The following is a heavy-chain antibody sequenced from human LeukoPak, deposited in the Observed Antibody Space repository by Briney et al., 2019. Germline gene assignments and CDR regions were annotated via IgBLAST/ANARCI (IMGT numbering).Heavy chain of an antibody. CDR2: IIPIFGTA. D-gene: IGHD2-21*02. V-gene: IGHV1-69*05. J-gene: IGHJ3*02. Sequence: GASVKVSCKASGYTFSNFDVNWVRQAPGQGLEWMGGIIPIFGTANYAQKFQGRVTITTDESTSTAYMELSSLRSEDTAVYYCAREGVVVTAIRAFDIWGQGTMVTVSS. CDR1: GYTFSNFD. CDR3: AREGVVVTAIRAFDI.